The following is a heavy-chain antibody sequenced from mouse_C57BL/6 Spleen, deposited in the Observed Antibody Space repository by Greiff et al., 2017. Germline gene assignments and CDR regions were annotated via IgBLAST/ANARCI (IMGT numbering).Heavy chain of an antibody. J-gene: IGHJ1*03. CDR3: AIGVTTVVAPNWYFDV. Sequence: QVQLQQPGAELVKPGASVKVSCKASGYTFTSYWMHWVKQRPGQGLEWIGRIHPSDSDTNYNQKFKGKATLTVDKSSSTAYMQLSSLTSEDSAVYYCAIGVTTVVAPNWYFDVWGIGTTVTVSS. CDR1: GYTFTSYW. CDR2: IHPSDSDT. D-gene: IGHD1-1*01. V-gene: IGHV1-74*01.